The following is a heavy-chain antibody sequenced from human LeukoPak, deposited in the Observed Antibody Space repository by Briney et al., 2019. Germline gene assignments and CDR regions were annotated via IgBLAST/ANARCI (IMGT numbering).Heavy chain of an antibody. CDR2: IYYGGST. J-gene: IGHJ3*02. V-gene: IGHV4-30-4*01. D-gene: IGHD3-9*01. Sequence: SQTLSLTCTVSGGSINSVDYYWSWIRQPPEKGLEWIGYIYYGGSTYYDPFLKSRVMISVDAPKNQFSLKLSSVTAADTAVYYCARLGIDYDILTGYIPDAFDIWGQGTMVTVSS. CDR3: ARLGIDYDILTGYIPDAFDI. CDR1: GGSINSVDYY.